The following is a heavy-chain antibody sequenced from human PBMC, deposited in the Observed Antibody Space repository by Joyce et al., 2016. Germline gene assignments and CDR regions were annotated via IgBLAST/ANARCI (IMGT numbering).Heavy chain of an antibody. CDR1: SGSVSSGGYY. D-gene: IGHD2-21*02. V-gene: IGHV4-31*03. J-gene: IGHJ4*02. Sequence: QVQLQESGPGLVKPSQTLSLTCTVSSGSVSSGGYYWSWLRQHPGKGLEWVGYIANSGSSSYNPSLKGRVTISLDTSRNQFSLRLTSVTAADAAVYYGAREWVTPGAFDYWGQGALVTVSS. CDR3: AREWVTPGAFDY. CDR2: IANSGSS.